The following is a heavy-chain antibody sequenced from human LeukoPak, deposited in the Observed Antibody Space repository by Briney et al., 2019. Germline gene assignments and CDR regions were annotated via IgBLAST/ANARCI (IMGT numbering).Heavy chain of an antibody. CDR3: ARDPGWLDFDY. V-gene: IGHV4-59*01. J-gene: IGHJ4*02. D-gene: IGHD5-12*01. Sequence: SETLSLTCTVSGGSISSYYWSWIRQPPGKGLEWIGYIYYSGSTNYNPSLKSRVTISVDTSKNQFSLKLSSVTAADTAVYYCARDPGWLDFDYWGQGTLVTVSS. CDR2: IYYSGST. CDR1: GGSISSYY.